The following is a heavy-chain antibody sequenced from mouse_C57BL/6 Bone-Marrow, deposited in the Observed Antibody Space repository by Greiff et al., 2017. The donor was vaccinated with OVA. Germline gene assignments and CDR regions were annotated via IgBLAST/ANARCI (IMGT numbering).Heavy chain of an antibody. V-gene: IGHV8-12*01. CDR3: ARSLGYYGSSFYFDY. J-gene: IGHJ2*01. Sequence: QVQLKESGPGILQSSQTLSLTCSFSGFSLSTSGMGVSWIRQPSGKGLEWLAHIYWDDDKRYNPSLKSRLTISKDTSRNQVFLKITSVDTADTATYYCARSLGYYGSSFYFDYWGQGTTLTVSS. CDR1: GFSLSTSGMG. D-gene: IGHD1-1*01. CDR2: IYWDDDK.